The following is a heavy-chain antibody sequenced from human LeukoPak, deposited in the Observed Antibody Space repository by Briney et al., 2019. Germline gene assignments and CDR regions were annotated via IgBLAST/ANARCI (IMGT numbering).Heavy chain of an antibody. J-gene: IGHJ3*02. CDR2: ITGDGSST. D-gene: IGHD1-26*01. CDR1: GFTFSNYW. V-gene: IGHV3-74*01. CDR3: IVGATPGAFDI. Sequence: GGSLRLSCAASGFTFSNYWMHWVRQAPGKGLVWVSRITGDGSSTSYADSVNGRFTISRDNAKNTLYLQMNSLRAEDTAVYFCIVGATPGAFDIWGQGTMVIVFS.